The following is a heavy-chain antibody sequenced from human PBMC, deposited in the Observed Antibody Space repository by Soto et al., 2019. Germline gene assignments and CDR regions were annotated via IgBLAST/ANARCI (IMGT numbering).Heavy chain of an antibody. CDR2: IYHSGST. J-gene: IGHJ6*02. D-gene: IGHD6-6*01. CDR3: ARGDWGSSRPQHYYYYGMDV. CDR1: GGSISSSNW. Sequence: PSETLSLTYAVSGGSISSSNWWSWVRQPPGKGLEWIGEIYHSGSTNYNPSLKSRVTISVDKSKNQFSLKLSSVTAADTAVYYCARGDWGSSRPQHYYYYGMDVWGQGTTVTVSS. V-gene: IGHV4-4*02.